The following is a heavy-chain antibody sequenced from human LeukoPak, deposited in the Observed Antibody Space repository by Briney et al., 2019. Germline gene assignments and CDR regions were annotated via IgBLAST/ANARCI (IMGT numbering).Heavy chain of an antibody. CDR3: AKGLLWWWWDMDV. Sequence: SVKVSCKASGGTFSSYAISWVRQAPGQGLEWMGGIIPIFGTANYAQKFQGRVTITADESTSTAYMELSSLRSEDTAVYYCAKGLLWWWWDMDVWGKGTTVTVSS. CDR1: GGTFSSYA. CDR2: IIPIFGTA. J-gene: IGHJ6*03. D-gene: IGHD2-21*01. V-gene: IGHV1-69*01.